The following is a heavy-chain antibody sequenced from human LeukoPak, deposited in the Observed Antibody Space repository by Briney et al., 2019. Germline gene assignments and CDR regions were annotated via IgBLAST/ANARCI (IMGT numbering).Heavy chain of an antibody. CDR1: GDSISSHY. Sequence: PSETLSLTCTVSGDSISSHYWSWIRQPPGKRLEWIGCIYCSGSTNYNPSLKSRITISVDTSNKQFSLRLSSVTAADTAVYYCARERLIAGSTVFDYWGQGTLVTVSS. CDR3: ARERLIAGSTVFDY. D-gene: IGHD2/OR15-2a*01. V-gene: IGHV4-59*11. CDR2: IYCSGST. J-gene: IGHJ4*02.